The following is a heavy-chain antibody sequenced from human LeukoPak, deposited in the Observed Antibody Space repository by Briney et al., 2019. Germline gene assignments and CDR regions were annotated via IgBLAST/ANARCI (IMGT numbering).Heavy chain of an antibody. D-gene: IGHD3-3*01. V-gene: IGHV4-4*07. CDR3: ARDRHSDFWSGYQYYFDY. CDR2: IYTSGST. J-gene: IGHJ4*02. Sequence: SETLSLTCAVYGGSFSGYYWSWIRQPAGKGLEWIGRIYTSGSTNYNPSLKSRVTMSVDTSKNQFSLKLSSVTAADTAVYYCARDRHSDFWSGYQYYFDYWGQGTLVTVSS. CDR1: GGSFSGYY.